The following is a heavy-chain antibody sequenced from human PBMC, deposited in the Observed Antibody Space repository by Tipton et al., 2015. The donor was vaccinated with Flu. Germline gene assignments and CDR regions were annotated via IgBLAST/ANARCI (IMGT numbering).Heavy chain of an antibody. CDR1: GYTFTSYG. CDR2: ISAYNGNT. Sequence: QLVQSGAEVKKPGASVKVSCKASGYTFTSYGISWVRQAPGQGLEWMGWISAYNGNTNYAQKLQGRVTMTTDTSTSTAYMELRSLRSDDTVVYYCARLYSGYGYYYYYYMDVWGKGTTVTVSS. J-gene: IGHJ6*03. V-gene: IGHV1-18*04. D-gene: IGHD5-12*01. CDR3: ARLYSGYGYYYYYYMDV.